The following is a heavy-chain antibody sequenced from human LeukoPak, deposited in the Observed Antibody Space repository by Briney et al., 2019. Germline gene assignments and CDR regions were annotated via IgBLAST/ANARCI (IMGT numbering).Heavy chain of an antibody. CDR1: GGTFSSYA. D-gene: IGHD5-12*01. V-gene: IGHV1-69*13. J-gene: IGHJ4*02. CDR3: ARAGGNRGVATTYLFDY. CDR2: IIPIFGTA. Sequence: PGASVKVSCKAAGGTFSSYASSWVRQAPGQGLEWMGGIIPIFGTANYAQKFQGRVTITADESTSTAYMELSSLRSEDTAVYYCARAGGNRGVATTYLFDYWAREPWSPSPQ.